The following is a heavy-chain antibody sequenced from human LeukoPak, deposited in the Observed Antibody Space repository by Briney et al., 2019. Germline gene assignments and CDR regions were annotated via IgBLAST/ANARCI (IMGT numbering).Heavy chain of an antibody. J-gene: IGHJ4*02. CDR1: VFTVSSNY. CDR3: ARAAYNSSPDY. D-gene: IGHD6-13*01. Sequence: GGSLRLSCSASVFTVSSNYMSWVRQAPAKGLEWVSVTYSGGSTYYADSVKGRFTISRDNAKNSLYVQMNSLRDEDTAVYYCARAAYNSSPDYWGQGTLVTVSS. CDR2: TYSGGST. V-gene: IGHV3-53*01.